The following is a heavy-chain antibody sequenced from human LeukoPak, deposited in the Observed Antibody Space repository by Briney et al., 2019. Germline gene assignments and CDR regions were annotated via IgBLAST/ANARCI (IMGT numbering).Heavy chain of an antibody. J-gene: IGHJ5*02. CDR2: IYHSGST. D-gene: IGHD2-15*01. CDR3: ARDRGPVYCSGGSCYSRWFDP. Sequence: PSGTLSLTCAVSGGSISSSNWWSWVRQPPGKGLEWIGEIYHSGSTNYNPSLKSRVTISVDKSKNQFSLKLSSVTAADTAVYYCARDRGPVYCSGGSCYSRWFDPWGQGTLVTVSS. CDR1: GGSISSSNW. V-gene: IGHV4-4*02.